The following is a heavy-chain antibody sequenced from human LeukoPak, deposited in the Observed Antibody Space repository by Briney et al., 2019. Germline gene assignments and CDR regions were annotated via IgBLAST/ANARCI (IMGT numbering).Heavy chain of an antibody. CDR3: VRDPSYGSSWYYYMDV. J-gene: IGHJ6*03. CDR2: ISSSSFKI. V-gene: IGHV3-48*04. D-gene: IGHD6-13*01. CDR1: EFTFVRYA. Sequence: GGSLRLSCAASEFTFVRYAMTWIRQAPGKGLEWVSYISSSSFKIGYADSVKGRFTISRDNSKNSLYLQMDSLRVEDTAVYYCVRDPSYGSSWYYYMDVWGKGTTVTVSS.